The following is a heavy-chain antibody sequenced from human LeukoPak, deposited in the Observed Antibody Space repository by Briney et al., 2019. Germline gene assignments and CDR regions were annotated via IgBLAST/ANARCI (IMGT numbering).Heavy chain of an antibody. D-gene: IGHD2-2*02. J-gene: IGHJ4*02. Sequence: GGSLRLSSAASGFTFSSYSTNWVRQAPGKGLEWVSSISSSSSYIYYADSVKGRFTISRDNAKNSLYLQMNSLRAEDTAVYYCARGLCSSTSCYRVPDYWGQASQVTVSS. V-gene: IGHV3-21*01. CDR1: GFTFSSYS. CDR3: ARGLCSSTSCYRVPDY. CDR2: ISSSSSYI.